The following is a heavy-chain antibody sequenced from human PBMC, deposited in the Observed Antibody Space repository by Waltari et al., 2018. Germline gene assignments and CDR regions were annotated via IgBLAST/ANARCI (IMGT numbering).Heavy chain of an antibody. CDR3: ANLPPYDRSSFFHYMDV. Sequence: EVQLVEFGGGLVQPGGSLRLSCTASGFTFSSYAMPWVRQPPGKGLEWVSVMSGSGGTTYYAESVKGRFSISRDNSKNTLYLQMNSLRADDTAAYYCANLPPYDRSSFFHYMDVWGKGTTVTVSS. CDR1: GFTFSSYA. D-gene: IGHD6-6*01. V-gene: IGHV3-23*04. CDR2: MSGSGGTT. J-gene: IGHJ6*03.